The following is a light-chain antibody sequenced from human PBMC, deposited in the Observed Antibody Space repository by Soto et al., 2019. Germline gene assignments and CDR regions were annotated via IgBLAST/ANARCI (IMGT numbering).Light chain of an antibody. CDR1: KLGDKY. Sequence: SYELTQPPSVSVSPGQTASITCSGDKLGDKYACWYQQKPGQSPVLVIYQDSKRPSGIPERFSGSNSGNTATLTISETQAMDEADYYCQAWDSSTAPGVVFGGRTKLTVL. CDR3: QAWDSSTAPGVV. J-gene: IGLJ2*01. CDR2: QDS. V-gene: IGLV3-1*01.